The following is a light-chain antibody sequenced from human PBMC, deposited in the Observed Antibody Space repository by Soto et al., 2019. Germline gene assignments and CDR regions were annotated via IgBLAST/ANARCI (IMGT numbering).Light chain of an antibody. CDR1: QSVSSY. CDR3: QQHNTWPIT. CDR2: DAS. V-gene: IGKV3-11*01. J-gene: IGKJ5*01. Sequence: EIGLTQSPATLSLSPGERATLSCRASQSVSSYLAWYQQKPGQAPRLLIYDASNRATGIPARFSGSGSGTDFTLTISSLEPEDFAVYSCQQHNTWPITFGQGTLLEIK.